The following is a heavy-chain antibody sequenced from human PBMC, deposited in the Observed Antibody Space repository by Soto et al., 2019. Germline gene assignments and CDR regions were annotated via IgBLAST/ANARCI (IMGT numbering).Heavy chain of an antibody. CDR1: NGSFSVYY. CDR3: ARDSTRRGACDI. Sequence: PWETLSLTCAVYNGSFSVYYWIWIRQPPGEGLEWIGEINHSGSTNYNPSLKSRVTMSVDTSKNQFSLKLSSVTAADTAVYYCARDSTRRGACDIWGQGTMVTVSS. D-gene: IGHD4-4*01. V-gene: IGHV4-34*01. CDR2: INHSGST. J-gene: IGHJ3*02.